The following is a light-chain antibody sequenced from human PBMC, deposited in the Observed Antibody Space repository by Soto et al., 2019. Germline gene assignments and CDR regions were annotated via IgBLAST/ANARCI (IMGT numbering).Light chain of an antibody. CDR2: KAS. V-gene: IGKV1-5*03. Sequence: DIQMTQSPSTLSASLGDRVTITCRASQTVNAWLAWYQHKPGKAPKLLIYKASTLKSGVPSRFSGSGSGTEFTLTISSLQPDDFATYYCQHYNSYSEAFGQGTKVDIK. J-gene: IGKJ1*01. CDR1: QTVNAW. CDR3: QHYNSYSEA.